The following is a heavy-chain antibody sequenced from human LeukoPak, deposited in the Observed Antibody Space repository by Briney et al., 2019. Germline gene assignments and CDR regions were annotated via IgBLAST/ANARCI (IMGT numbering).Heavy chain of an antibody. Sequence: GSLRLSCAASGFTFSNYWMHWVRQAPGKGLVWVSRIKSDGSSTTYADSVKGRFTISRDNSKNTLYLQMNSLRAEDTAVYYCARVGLYFDWLLSPYFDYWGQGTLVIVSS. J-gene: IGHJ4*02. D-gene: IGHD3-9*01. CDR3: ARVGLYFDWLLSPYFDY. V-gene: IGHV3-74*01. CDR1: GFTFSNYW. CDR2: IKSDGSST.